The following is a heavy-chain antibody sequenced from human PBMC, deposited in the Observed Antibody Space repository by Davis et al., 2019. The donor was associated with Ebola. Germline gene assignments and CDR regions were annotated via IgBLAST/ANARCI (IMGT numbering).Heavy chain of an antibody. V-gene: IGHV4-34*01. Sequence: PSETLSLTCAVYGGSFSGYYWSWIRQPPGKGLEWIGEINHSGSTNYNPSLKSRVTISVDTSKNQFSLKLSSVTAADTAVYYCARGVSGVVYAIRNYYYYMDVWGKGTTVTVSS. D-gene: IGHD2-8*02. J-gene: IGHJ6*03. CDR2: INHSGST. CDR3: ARGVSGVVYAIRNYYYYMDV. CDR1: GGSFSGYY.